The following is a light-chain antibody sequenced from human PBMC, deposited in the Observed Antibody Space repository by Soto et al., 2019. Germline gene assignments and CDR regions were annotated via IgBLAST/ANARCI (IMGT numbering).Light chain of an antibody. Sequence: QSALTQPASVSGSPRQSITISCTGTNSDVGFYDYVSWYQQYPGKAPKLMIYDVTKRPSGVSNRFSGSKSGNTASLTISGLQAEDEADYYCSSYTSSSTLVIFGGGTKLTDL. CDR1: NSDVGFYDY. J-gene: IGLJ2*01. CDR2: DVT. CDR3: SSYTSSSTLVI. V-gene: IGLV2-14*01.